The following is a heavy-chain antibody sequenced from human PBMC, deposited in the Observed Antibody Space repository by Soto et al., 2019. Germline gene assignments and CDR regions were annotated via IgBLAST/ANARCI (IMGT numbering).Heavy chain of an antibody. Sequence: PGGSLRLSCAASGFTFDDYAMHWVRQAPGKGLEWVSGISWNSGSIGYADPVKGRFTISRDNAKNSLYLQMNSLRAEDTALYYCAKDLVAGTDYYYGMDVWGQGTTVTV. CDR2: ISWNSGSI. J-gene: IGHJ6*02. CDR3: AKDLVAGTDYYYGMDV. D-gene: IGHD6-19*01. CDR1: GFTFDDYA. V-gene: IGHV3-9*01.